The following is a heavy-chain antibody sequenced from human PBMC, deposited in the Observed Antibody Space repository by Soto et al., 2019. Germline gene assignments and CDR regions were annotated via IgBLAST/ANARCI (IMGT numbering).Heavy chain of an antibody. V-gene: IGHV1-18*01. CDR2: ISAYNGNT. D-gene: IGHD3-3*01. Sequence: ASVKVSCKASGYTFTSYGISWVRQAPGQGLEWMGWISAYNGNTNYAQKLQGRVTMTTDTSTSTAYMELRRLRSDDTAVYYCARAVFGALNYYYYGMQVLGQGTTV. J-gene: IGHJ6*01. CDR3: ARAVFGALNYYYYGMQV. CDR1: GYTFTSYG.